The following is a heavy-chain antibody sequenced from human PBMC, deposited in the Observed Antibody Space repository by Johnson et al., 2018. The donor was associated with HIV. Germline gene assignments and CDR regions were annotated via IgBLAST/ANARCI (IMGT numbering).Heavy chain of an antibody. Sequence: VQLVESGGDLVKPGGSLRLSCAASGFTFSSYAMSWVRQAPGKGLEWVSAISGSGGSTYYADSVKGRFTISRDKSKNTLYLQMNSLRDEDTAVFYCTYSSAWSPGAFDIWGQGTMVTVSS. CDR1: GFTFSSYA. CDR3: TYSSAWSPGAFDI. V-gene: IGHV3-23*04. CDR2: ISGSGGST. J-gene: IGHJ3*02. D-gene: IGHD6-19*01.